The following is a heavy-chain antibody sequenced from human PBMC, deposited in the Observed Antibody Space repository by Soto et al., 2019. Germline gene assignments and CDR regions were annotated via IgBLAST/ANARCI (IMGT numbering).Heavy chain of an antibody. CDR1: GGSFSGYS. Sequence: QVQLQQWGAGLLKPSETLSLTCAVYGGSFSGYSWTWIRQSPGKGLEWIGQINHSGSTNSNPSLKRRVTISPSTSKNQFCLERPPLTAADTAVYYYARLLVSEIYKTGGWYYFDSWGQGTLVNVSS. CDR3: ARLLVSEIYKTGGWYYFDS. V-gene: IGHV4-34*01. CDR2: INHSGST. J-gene: IGHJ4*02. D-gene: IGHD1-26*01.